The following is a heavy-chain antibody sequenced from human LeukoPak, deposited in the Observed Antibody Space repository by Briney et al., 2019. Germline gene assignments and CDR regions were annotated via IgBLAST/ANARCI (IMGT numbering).Heavy chain of an antibody. CDR2: IYSGGST. CDR3: ARALMVATRYAFDI. CDR1: GFTVSSNY. D-gene: IGHD5-12*01. Sequence: PGGSLRLSCAASGFTVSSNYMCWVRQAPGKGLEWVSVIYSGGSTYYADSVKGRFTISRDNSKNTLYLQMNSLRAEDTAVYYCARALMVATRYAFDIWGQGTMVTVSS. V-gene: IGHV3-53*01. J-gene: IGHJ3*02.